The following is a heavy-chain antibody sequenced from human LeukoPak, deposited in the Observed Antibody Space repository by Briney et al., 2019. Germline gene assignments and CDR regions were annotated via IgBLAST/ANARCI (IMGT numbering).Heavy chain of an antibody. J-gene: IGHJ5*02. CDR1: GYSISSGYY. Sequence: SETLSLTCTVSGYSISSGYYWSWIRQPPGKGLEWIGEINHSGSTNYNPSLKSRVTISVDTSKNQFSLKLSSVTATDTAVYYCARGGGSSSWSLYYNWFDPWGQGTLVTVSS. CDR2: INHSGST. CDR3: ARGGGSSSWSLYYNWFDP. V-gene: IGHV4-38-2*02. D-gene: IGHD6-13*01.